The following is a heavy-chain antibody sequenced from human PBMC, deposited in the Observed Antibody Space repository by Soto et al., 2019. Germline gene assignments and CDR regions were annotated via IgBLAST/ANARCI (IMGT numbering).Heavy chain of an antibody. Sequence: VKVSCKASGGTFSTHGISWVRQAPGQWLEWMGGIIPIFGTTNYAHKFQGRVTITADKSTSTAYMELSSLRSEDTAVYYCVRDIVVAPGAFNYGMDVWGQGSMVTVSS. J-gene: IGHJ6*02. CDR1: GGTFSTHG. CDR2: IIPIFGTT. V-gene: IGHV1-69*06. CDR3: VRDIVVAPGAFNYGMDV. D-gene: IGHD2-2*01.